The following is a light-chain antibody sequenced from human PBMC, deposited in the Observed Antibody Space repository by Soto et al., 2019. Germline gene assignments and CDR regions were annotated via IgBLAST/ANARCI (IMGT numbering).Light chain of an antibody. CDR2: GTS. CDR3: QQYGSSYPWT. V-gene: IGKV3-20*01. Sequence: IVLTQSPGTLSLSPGETVTPSCRASQSISNNHLAWYQQKPGQAPRLLIHGTSNRATGIPDRFSGSGSGTDFTLTFSRLEPEDFAVYYCQQYGSSYPWTFGQGTKVDI. CDR1: QSISNNH. J-gene: IGKJ1*01.